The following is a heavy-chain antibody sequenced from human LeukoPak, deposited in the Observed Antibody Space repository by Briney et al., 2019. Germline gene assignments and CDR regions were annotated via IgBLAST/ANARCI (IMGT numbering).Heavy chain of an antibody. Sequence: GGSLRLSCAASGFNFNDAAMTWVRQAPGKGLEWVSLVSSSGANSYYADSVKGRFTISRDNSKNTLYLQMNSLRAEDTAIYYCAKDMQGSYWGQGTLVTVSS. CDR1: GFNFNDAA. CDR3: AKDMQGSY. CDR2: VSSSGANS. J-gene: IGHJ4*02. D-gene: IGHD2-2*01. V-gene: IGHV3-23*01.